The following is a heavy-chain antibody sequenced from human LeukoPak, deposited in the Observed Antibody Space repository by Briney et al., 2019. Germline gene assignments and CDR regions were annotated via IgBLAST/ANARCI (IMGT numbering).Heavy chain of an antibody. J-gene: IGHJ4*02. CDR3: ARHVGSGWSFDY. CDR1: GGSISSYY. Sequence: NPSETLSLTCTVSGGSISSYYWSWIRQPPGKGLEWIGYIYYSGSTNYNPSLKSRVTISVDTSKNQFSLKLSSVTAADTAVYYCARHVGSGWSFDYWGQGTLVTVSS. V-gene: IGHV4-59*08. CDR2: IYYSGST. D-gene: IGHD6-19*01.